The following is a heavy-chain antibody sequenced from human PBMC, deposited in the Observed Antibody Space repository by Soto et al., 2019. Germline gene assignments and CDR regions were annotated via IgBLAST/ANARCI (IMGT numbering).Heavy chain of an antibody. Sequence: GGSLRLSCAASGFTFSSYAMSWVRQAPGKGLEWVSAISGSGGSTYYADSVKGRFTISRDSSKNTLYLQMSSLRAEDTAIYYCAKVRTEWCSGPCRFDYWGQGTMVTVSS. J-gene: IGHJ4*02. CDR1: GFTFSSYA. CDR3: AKVRTEWCSGPCRFDY. CDR2: ISGSGGST. D-gene: IGHD6-19*01. V-gene: IGHV3-23*01.